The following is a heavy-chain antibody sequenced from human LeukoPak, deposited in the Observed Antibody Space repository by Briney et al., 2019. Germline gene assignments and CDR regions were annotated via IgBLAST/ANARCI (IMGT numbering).Heavy chain of an antibody. J-gene: IGHJ4*02. CDR1: GFTFNNYA. Sequence: GGSLRLSCAASGFTFNNYAMSWVRQAPGTGLEWVSTFSASGANTYYADSVRGRFTTSRDNSKNSLYLQMNGLRAEDTAFYYCARSPLSTLKSFDSWGQGTLVTVSS. D-gene: IGHD3-16*01. CDR3: ARSPLSTLKSFDS. CDR2: FSASGANT. V-gene: IGHV3-23*01.